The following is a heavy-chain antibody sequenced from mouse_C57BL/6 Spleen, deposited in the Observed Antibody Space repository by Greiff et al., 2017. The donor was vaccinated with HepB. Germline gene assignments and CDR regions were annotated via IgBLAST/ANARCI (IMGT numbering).Heavy chain of an antibody. CDR2: ISYDGSN. CDR3: ARYYRWYFDV. V-gene: IGHV3-6*01. J-gene: IGHJ1*03. CDR1: GYSITSGYY. D-gene: IGHD1-1*01. Sequence: VQLKESGPGLVKPSQSLSLTCSVTGYSITSGYYWNWIRQFPGNKLEWMGYISYDGSNNYNPSLKNRISITRDTSKNQFFLKLNSVTTEDTATYYCARYYRWYFDVWGTGTTVTVSS.